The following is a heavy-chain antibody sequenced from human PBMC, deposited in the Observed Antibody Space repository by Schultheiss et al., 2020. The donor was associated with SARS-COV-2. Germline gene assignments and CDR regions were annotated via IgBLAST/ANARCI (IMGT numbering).Heavy chain of an antibody. CDR2: ISSSGSTI. J-gene: IGHJ3*02. V-gene: IGHV3-11*04. CDR1: GFTFSNAW. CDR3: ASRVSYSLDAFDI. Sequence: GGSLRLSCAASGFTFSNAWMSWVRQAPGKGLEWVSYISSSGSTIYYADSVKGRFTISRDNAKNSLYLQMNSLRAEDTAVYYCASRVSYSLDAFDIWGQGTMVTVSS. D-gene: IGHD6-13*01.